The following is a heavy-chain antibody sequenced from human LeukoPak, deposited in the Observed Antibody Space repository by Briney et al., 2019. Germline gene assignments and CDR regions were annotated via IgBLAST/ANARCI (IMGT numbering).Heavy chain of an antibody. V-gene: IGHV3-9*01. J-gene: IGHJ4*02. CDR3: AKDYYGSGREGGFDY. CDR1: GFTFDDYA. CDR2: ISWNSGSI. Sequence: GGSLRLSCAASGFTFDDYAMHWVRQAPGKGLEWVSGISWNSGSIGYADSVKGRFTISRDNAKNSLYLQMNSLRAEDTALYYCAKDYYGSGREGGFDYWGQGTLVTVSS. D-gene: IGHD3-10*01.